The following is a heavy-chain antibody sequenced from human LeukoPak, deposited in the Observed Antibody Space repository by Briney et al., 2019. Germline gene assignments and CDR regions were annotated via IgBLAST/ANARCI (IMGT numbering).Heavy chain of an antibody. CDR1: GFSLSTSGMC. D-gene: IGHD2-21*01. Sequence: SGPALVKPTQTLTLTCTFSGFSLSTSGMCVSWIRQPPGKTLEWIAVIDWGDDKCYSTSLKTRLTISKGASRNQVVLIMTNVDPVDTATYYCARYCGGGSFAFDVWGPGTLVTVSS. CDR2: IDWGDDK. V-gene: IGHV2-70*01. CDR3: ARYCGGGSFAFDV. J-gene: IGHJ3*01.